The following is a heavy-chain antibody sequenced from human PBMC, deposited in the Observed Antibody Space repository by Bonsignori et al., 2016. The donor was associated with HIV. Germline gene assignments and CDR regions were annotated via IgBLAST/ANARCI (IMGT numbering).Heavy chain of an antibody. Sequence: GGSLRLSCAASGFTFRSHWMHWGRQAPGKGLVWVSQIRPDGTTASYADYVKGRFTVSRDNANNVVFLQLNSLRVEDTALYFCARGGPRFATDYWGQGIQVTVSS. CDR3: ARGGPRFATDY. J-gene: IGHJ4*02. CDR1: GFTFRSHW. D-gene: IGHD3-3*01. V-gene: IGHV3-74*01. CDR2: IRPDGTTA.